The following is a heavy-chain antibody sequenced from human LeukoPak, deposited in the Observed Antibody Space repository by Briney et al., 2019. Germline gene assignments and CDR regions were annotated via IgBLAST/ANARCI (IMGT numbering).Heavy chain of an antibody. J-gene: IGHJ4*02. CDR3: ARALNYGGNSGRDY. CDR2: INWNGGST. V-gene: IGHV3-20*04. Sequence: GGPLRLSCAASGFTFSSYSMNWVRQAPGKGLEWVSGINWNGGSTGYADSVKGRFTISRDNAKNSLYLQMNSLRAEDTALYYCARALNYGGNSGRDYWGQGTLVTVSS. CDR1: GFTFSSYS. D-gene: IGHD4-23*01.